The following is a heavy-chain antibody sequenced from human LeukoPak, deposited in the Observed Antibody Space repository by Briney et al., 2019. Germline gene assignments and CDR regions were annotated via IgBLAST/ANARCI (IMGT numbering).Heavy chain of an antibody. J-gene: IGHJ4*02. Sequence: SETLSLTCTVSGYSISSGYYWGWIRQPPGKGLEWIGSIYHSGRTYYNPSLKSRVTISVDTSKNQFSLKLSSVTAADTAVYYCARDWDYGDYLGLDYWGQGTLVTVSS. D-gene: IGHD4-17*01. CDR3: ARDWDYGDYLGLDY. CDR2: IYHSGRT. V-gene: IGHV4-38-2*02. CDR1: GYSISSGYY.